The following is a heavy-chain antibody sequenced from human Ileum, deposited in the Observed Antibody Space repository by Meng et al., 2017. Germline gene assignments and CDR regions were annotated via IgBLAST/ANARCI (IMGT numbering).Heavy chain of an antibody. D-gene: IGHD3-16*01. CDR3: ARDMIPAMGYGMDV. CDR2: ISYDGSNK. Sequence: VQLVGSGGGVAQLRRPLRLVWAAFGFTFCSYAMDWVRQAPGKGLEWVAVISYDGSNKYYADSVQGRFTISRDNSKNTLYLQMNSLRAEDTAVYYCARDMIPAMGYGMDVWGQGTTVTVSS. CDR1: GFTFCSYA. J-gene: IGHJ6*02. V-gene: IGHV3-30*04.